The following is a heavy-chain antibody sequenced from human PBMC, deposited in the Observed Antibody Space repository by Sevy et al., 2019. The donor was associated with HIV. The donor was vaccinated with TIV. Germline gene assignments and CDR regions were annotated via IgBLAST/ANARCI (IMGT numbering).Heavy chain of an antibody. CDR3: AKGLRGTTTNNWFDP. J-gene: IGHJ5*02. Sequence: GGYLSLSCAASGFPFSSYAMSWVRQAPGKGLEWVSTISGSGGSAYYADAVKGRFTISRDNSKNTLFLQMHSLRAEDMAVYYCAKGLRGTTTNNWFDPWGQGTLVTVSS. CDR2: ISGSGGSA. CDR1: GFPFSSYA. V-gene: IGHV3-23*01. D-gene: IGHD4-17*01.